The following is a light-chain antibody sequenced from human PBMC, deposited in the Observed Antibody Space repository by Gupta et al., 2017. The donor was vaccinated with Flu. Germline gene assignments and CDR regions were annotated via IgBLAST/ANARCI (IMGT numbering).Light chain of an antibody. CDR1: QNVNTW. CDR3: RQDNNDSTT. Sequence: PSTLSASVGDRVAITCRASQNVNTWVAWYQQKPGKAPKLLISRSSRVQSWVPSRFSGSGSATXFTLTIXSRQPDDFATYHCRQDNNDSTTFGXGTKLEIK. J-gene: IGKJ2*01. CDR2: RSS. V-gene: IGKV1-5*03.